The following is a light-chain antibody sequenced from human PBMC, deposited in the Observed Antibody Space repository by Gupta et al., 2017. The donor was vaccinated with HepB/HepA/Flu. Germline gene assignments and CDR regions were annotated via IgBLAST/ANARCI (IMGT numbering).Light chain of an antibody. J-gene: IGKJ3*01. Sequence: DIVMTQSPDSLAVSLGERATINSKSSQSVLYSSNNKNYLAWYQQKPGQPPKLLIYWASTRESGVPDRFSGSGSGTDFTLTISSLQAEDVAVYYCQQDYSTPPTFGPGTKVDIK. V-gene: IGKV4-1*01. CDR2: WAS. CDR3: QQDYSTPPT. CDR1: QSVLYSSNNKNY.